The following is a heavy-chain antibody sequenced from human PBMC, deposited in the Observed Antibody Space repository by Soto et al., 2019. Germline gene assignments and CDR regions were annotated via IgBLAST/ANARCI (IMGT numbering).Heavy chain of an antibody. D-gene: IGHD3-10*01. J-gene: IGHJ6*02. CDR2: IIPLFGTT. CDR1: GGTFSNYV. Sequence: HVQLVQSGTEVKKPGSSAKVSCKASGGTFSNYVISWVRQAPGQGLEWMGGIIPLFGTTDYAKKFQGRIAITADESTTTVYMDLSSLRFENTAVYFCEIDVGSGEWSVVWGQGTTVIVSS. CDR3: EIDVGSGEWSVV. V-gene: IGHV1-69*01.